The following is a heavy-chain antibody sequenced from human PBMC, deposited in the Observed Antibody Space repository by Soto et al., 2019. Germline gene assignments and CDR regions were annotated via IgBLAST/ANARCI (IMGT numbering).Heavy chain of an antibody. V-gene: IGHV1-2*04. D-gene: IGHD2-2*01. Sequence: QVQLVQSGAEVKKPGASVKVSCKASGYTFTGYYMHWVRQAPGQGLEWMGWINPNSGGTNYAQKFQGWVTMTRDTSISTAYMKLSRLRSDDTAVYYCARDIVVVPAAMGGGYYYYGMDVWGQGTTVTVSS. CDR2: INPNSGGT. CDR1: GYTFTGYY. CDR3: ARDIVVVPAAMGGGYYYYGMDV. J-gene: IGHJ6*02.